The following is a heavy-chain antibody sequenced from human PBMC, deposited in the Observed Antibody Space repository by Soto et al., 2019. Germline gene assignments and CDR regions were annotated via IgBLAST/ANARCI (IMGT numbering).Heavy chain of an antibody. V-gene: IGHV1-69*01. CDR2: IIPIFGTA. J-gene: IGHJ4*02. Sequence: QVQLVQSGAEVKKPGSSVKVSCKASGGTFSSYAISWVRQAPGQGLEWMGGIIPIFGTANYAQKFQGRVTITADESTSTAYMGLSSLRSEDTAVYYCARVLGRGYSYGYGNTYFDYWGQGTLVTVSS. CDR1: GGTFSSYA. CDR3: ARVLGRGYSYGYGNTYFDY. D-gene: IGHD5-18*01.